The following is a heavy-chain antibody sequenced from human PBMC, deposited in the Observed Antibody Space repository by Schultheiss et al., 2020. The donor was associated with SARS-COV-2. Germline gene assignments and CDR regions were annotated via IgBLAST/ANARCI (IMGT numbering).Heavy chain of an antibody. CDR3: ARGGAMVMYYFQYHDMDF. Sequence: GGSLRLSCAASGFTFSSYSIHWVRQAPGKGLEWVSSITGSSSYIYYADSVKGRFTISRDNAKNSLYLQMNSLRAEDTAVYYCARGGAMVMYYFQYHDMDFWGQGTTVTVSS. D-gene: IGHD2-8*02. CDR1: GFTFSSYS. V-gene: IGHV3-21*01. J-gene: IGHJ6*02. CDR2: ITGSSSYI.